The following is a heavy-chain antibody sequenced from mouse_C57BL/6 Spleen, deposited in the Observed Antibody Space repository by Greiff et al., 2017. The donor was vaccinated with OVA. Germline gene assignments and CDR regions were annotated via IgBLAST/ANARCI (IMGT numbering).Heavy chain of an antibody. CDR2: IDPSDSYT. CDR3: ARGATVPYYFDY. V-gene: IGHV1-59*01. CDR1: GYTFTSYW. D-gene: IGHD1-1*01. J-gene: IGHJ2*01. Sequence: QVQLQQPGAELVRPGTSVKLSCKASGYTFTSYWMHWVKQRPGQGLEWIGVIDPSDSYTNYNQKFKGKATLTVDTSSSTAYMQLSSLTSEDSAVYSCARGATVPYYFDYWGQGTTLTVSS.